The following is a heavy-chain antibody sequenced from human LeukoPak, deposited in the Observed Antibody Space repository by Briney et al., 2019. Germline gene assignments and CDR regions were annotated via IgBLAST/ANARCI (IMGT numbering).Heavy chain of an antibody. CDR1: GFTFSSYS. CDR3: ARELLITGTTPSDY. V-gene: IGHV3-21*01. CDR2: ISSSSSYI. J-gene: IGHJ4*02. D-gene: IGHD1-7*01. Sequence: GGSLRLSCAASGFTFSSYSMNWVRLAPGKGLEWVSSISSSSSYIYYADSVKGRFTISRDNAKNSLYLQMNSLRAEDTAVYYCARELLITGTTPSDYWGQGTLVTVSS.